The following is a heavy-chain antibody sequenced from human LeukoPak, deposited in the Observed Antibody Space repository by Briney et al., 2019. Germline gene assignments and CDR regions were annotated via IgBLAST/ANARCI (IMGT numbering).Heavy chain of an antibody. CDR2: ISSSSSYT. Sequence: GGSLRLSCAASGFTFSDYYMSWIRQAPGKGLEWVSYISSSSSYTNYADPVKGRFTISRDNAKNSLYLQMNSLRAEDTAVYYCARVGYCSSTSCYLSADFDYWGQGTLVTVSS. J-gene: IGHJ4*02. CDR1: GFTFSDYY. CDR3: ARVGYCSSTSCYLSADFDY. V-gene: IGHV3-11*06. D-gene: IGHD2-2*01.